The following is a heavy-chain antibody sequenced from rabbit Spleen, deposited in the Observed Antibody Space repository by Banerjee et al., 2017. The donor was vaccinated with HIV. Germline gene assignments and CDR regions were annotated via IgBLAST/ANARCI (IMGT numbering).Heavy chain of an antibody. CDR2: IDPVFGIT. J-gene: IGHJ4*01. CDR3: ARNFDL. Sequence: QEQLEESGGDLVKPEGSLTLTCAASGFSFSDRDVMCWVRQAPGKGLEWIGYIDPVFGITYYANWVNGRFSISRENAQNTVFLQMTSLTAADTATYFCARNFDLWGPGTLVTVS. CDR1: GFSFSDRDV. V-gene: IGHV1S45*01.